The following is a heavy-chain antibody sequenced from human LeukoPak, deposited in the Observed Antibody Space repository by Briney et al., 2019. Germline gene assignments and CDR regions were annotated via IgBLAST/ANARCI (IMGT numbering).Heavy chain of an antibody. CDR2: IHNSGST. J-gene: IGHJ3*02. CDR3: ARVHHLSYGGNHLGRNAFDI. D-gene: IGHD4-23*01. Sequence: PSETLSLTCTVSGGSISSSAYHWGWIRQPPGEGLEWIGSIHNSGSTYYNPSLKSRVTISVDTSKNQFSLKLSSVTAADTAVYYCARVHHLSYGGNHLGRNAFDIWGQGTMVTVSS. V-gene: IGHV4-39*07. CDR1: GGSISSSAYH.